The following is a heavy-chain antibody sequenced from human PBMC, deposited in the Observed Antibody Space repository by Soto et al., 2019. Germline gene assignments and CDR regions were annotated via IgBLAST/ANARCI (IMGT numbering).Heavy chain of an antibody. J-gene: IGHJ3*02. Sequence: GASVKVSCKASGGTFSSYAISWVRQAPGQGLEWMGGIIPIFGTANHAQKFQDRVTITADESTSTAYMELSSLRSEDTAVYYCARYSAGRAFDIWGQGTMVTVSS. D-gene: IGHD6-13*01. CDR2: IIPIFGTA. CDR3: ARYSAGRAFDI. CDR1: GGTFSSYA. V-gene: IGHV1-69*13.